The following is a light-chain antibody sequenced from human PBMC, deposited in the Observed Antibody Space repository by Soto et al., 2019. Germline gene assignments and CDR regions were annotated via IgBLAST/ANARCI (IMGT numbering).Light chain of an antibody. J-gene: IGKJ5*01. Sequence: EIDLTQSPGTLSLSPGERVTLSCRASQTVRSNYLAWYQQRPGQAPRLLIHGASTRATAISDRFSGSGSGTDFTLTISGLETEDFEVYYCHYYGYGRDSFGQGTRLEIK. CDR2: GAS. CDR3: HYYGYGRDS. CDR1: QTVRSNY. V-gene: IGKV3-20*01.